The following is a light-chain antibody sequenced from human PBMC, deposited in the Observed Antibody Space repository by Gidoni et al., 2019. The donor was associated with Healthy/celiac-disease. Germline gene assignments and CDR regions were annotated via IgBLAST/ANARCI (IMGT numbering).Light chain of an antibody. J-gene: IGKJ4*01. CDR1: QSVSSY. Sequence: ESVLTQSPATLSLSPGERATLSCRASQSVSSYLAWYQQKPGQAPRLLLYDASNRATGIPARFSGSGSGTDFTLTISSLEPEDFAVYYCQQRSNWPRTFGGGTKVEIK. CDR2: DAS. CDR3: QQRSNWPRT. V-gene: IGKV3-11*01.